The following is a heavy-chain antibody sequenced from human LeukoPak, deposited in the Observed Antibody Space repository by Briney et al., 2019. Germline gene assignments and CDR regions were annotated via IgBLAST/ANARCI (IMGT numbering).Heavy chain of an antibody. Sequence: GASVKVSCKASGYTFTSYGISWVRQAPGQGLEWMGLISAYNGNTNYAQKLQGRVTMTTDTSTSTAYMELRSLRSDDTAVYYCARVSIVVVPAAAAGNAFDIWGQGTMVTVSS. CDR3: ARVSIVVVPAAAAGNAFDI. J-gene: IGHJ3*02. D-gene: IGHD2-2*01. V-gene: IGHV1-18*04. CDR2: ISAYNGNT. CDR1: GYTFTSYG.